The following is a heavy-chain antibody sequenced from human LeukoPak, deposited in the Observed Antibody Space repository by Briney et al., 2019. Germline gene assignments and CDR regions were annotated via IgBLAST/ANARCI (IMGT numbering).Heavy chain of an antibody. V-gene: IGHV1-8*02. CDR3: ARASRSEGWFDP. J-gene: IGHJ5*02. Sequence: ASVKVSCKASGGTFSSYAISWVRQAPGQGLEWMGWMNPNSGNTGYAQKFQGRVTMSRNTSISTAYMELSSLRSEDTAVYYCARASRSEGWFDPWGQGTLVTVSS. CDR2: MNPNSGNT. CDR1: GGTFSSYA.